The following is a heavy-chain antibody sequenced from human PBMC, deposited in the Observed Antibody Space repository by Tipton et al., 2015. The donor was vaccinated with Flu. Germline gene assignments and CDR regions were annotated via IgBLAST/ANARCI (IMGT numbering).Heavy chain of an antibody. CDR2: VSSSGTTM. Sequence: GSLRLSCSASGFTFNNYEMNWVRQAPGKGLEWVAFVSSSGTTMYYRDSVKGRFTISRDDAKNSLYLEMNSLRAEDTAVYYCATVPVGVITHYYGLDVWGQGTTVTVSS. CDR1: GFTFNNYE. CDR3: ATVPVGVITHYYGLDV. V-gene: IGHV3-48*03. D-gene: IGHD3-3*01. J-gene: IGHJ6*02.